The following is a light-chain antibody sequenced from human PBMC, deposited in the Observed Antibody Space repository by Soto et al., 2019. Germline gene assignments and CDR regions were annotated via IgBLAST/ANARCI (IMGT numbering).Light chain of an antibody. CDR3: QQANSFPFT. J-gene: IGKJ5*01. Sequence: DIQMTQSPSSVSASLGDRVTITCRASQGMSSWLAWYQQKPGKAPKLLIYAASSLQSGVPSRFSGSSSGTDFTLTISSLKPEDFATYYCQQANSFPFTVGQGTRLEIK. CDR2: AAS. V-gene: IGKV1-12*01. CDR1: QGMSSW.